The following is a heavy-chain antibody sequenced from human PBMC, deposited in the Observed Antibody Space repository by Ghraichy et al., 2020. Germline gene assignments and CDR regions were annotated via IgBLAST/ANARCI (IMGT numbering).Heavy chain of an antibody. Sequence: GGSLRLSCAASGFTFSSYSMNWVRQAPGKGLEWVSYISSSSSTIYYADSVKGRFTISRDNAKNSLYLQMNSLRAEDTAVYYCARVGPDIVVVPAASFDYWGQGTLVTVSS. CDR2: ISSSSSTI. J-gene: IGHJ4*02. D-gene: IGHD2-2*01. V-gene: IGHV3-48*01. CDR3: ARVGPDIVVVPAASFDY. CDR1: GFTFSSYS.